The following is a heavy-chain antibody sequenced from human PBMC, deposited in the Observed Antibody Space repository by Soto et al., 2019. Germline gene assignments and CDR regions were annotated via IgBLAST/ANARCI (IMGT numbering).Heavy chain of an antibody. Sequence: GSVTLSCAASGFSFSTYATSWARQASGKGLEWVSVIIVSGVKTYYADSVKGRFTISTDNSKNTLYLQMNSLRAEDTAVYYCAKDRSSGWYDYWGQGTLVTVSS. V-gene: IGHV3-23*01. CDR2: IIVSGVKT. D-gene: IGHD6-19*01. J-gene: IGHJ4*02. CDR3: AKDRSSGWYDY. CDR1: GFSFSTYA.